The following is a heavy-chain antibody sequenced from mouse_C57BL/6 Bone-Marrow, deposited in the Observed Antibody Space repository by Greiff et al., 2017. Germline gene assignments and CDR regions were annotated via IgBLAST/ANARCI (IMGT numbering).Heavy chain of an antibody. CDR3: ARRGGLRRYFDV. Sequence: EVKLMESGGDLVKPGGSLKLSCAASGFTFSSYGMSWVRQPPDTRLEWVATISSGGSYTYYPDSVQGRFTISRDNAKTTLYLQMSSLKSEDTAMYYCARRGGLRRYFDVWGTGTTVTVSS. V-gene: IGHV5-6*01. J-gene: IGHJ1*03. CDR1: GFTFSSYG. CDR2: ISSGGSYT. D-gene: IGHD2-2*01.